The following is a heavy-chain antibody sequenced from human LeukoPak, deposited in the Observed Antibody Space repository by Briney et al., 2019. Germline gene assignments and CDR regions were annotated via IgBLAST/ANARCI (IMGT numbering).Heavy chain of an antibody. Sequence: RASVTVSCKASGYTFTGHYMHWVRQAPGQGLEWMGWINPNSGGTNYAQKFQGWVTMTRDTSISTAYMELSRLRSDDTAVYYCASGERVPNYYDSSGIAPHLPDYWGQGTLVTVSS. CDR3: ASGERVPNYYDSSGIAPHLPDY. J-gene: IGHJ4*02. D-gene: IGHD3-22*01. CDR2: INPNSGGT. V-gene: IGHV1-2*04. CDR1: GYTFTGHY.